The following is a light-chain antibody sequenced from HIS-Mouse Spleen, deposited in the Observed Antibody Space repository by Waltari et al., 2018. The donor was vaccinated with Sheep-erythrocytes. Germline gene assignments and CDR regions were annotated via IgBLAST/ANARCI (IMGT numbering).Light chain of an antibody. CDR1: SSDVGSYNF. V-gene: IGLV2-23*01. J-gene: IGLJ3*02. Sequence: QSALTQPASVSGSPGQSITISCTGTSSDVGSYNFVSWYQQHPGKAPKLMIYEGSKRPSGVSNRFSGSKSGNTASLTISGLQAEDEADYYCCSYAGSFWVFGGGTKLTVL. CDR3: CSYAGSFWV. CDR2: EGS.